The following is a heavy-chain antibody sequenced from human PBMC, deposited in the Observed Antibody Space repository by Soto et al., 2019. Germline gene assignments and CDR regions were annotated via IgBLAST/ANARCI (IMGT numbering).Heavy chain of an antibody. CDR2: IIPIFGTA. CDR1: GGTFSSYA. CDR3: ARVDFWSGYYTGRPPYGSFYGMDV. V-gene: IGHV1-69*13. Sequence: SVKVSCKASGGTFSSYAVSWVRQAPGQGLEWMGGIIPIFGTANYAQKFQGRVTITADESTSTAYMELSSLRSEDTAVYYCARVDFWSGYYTGRPPYGSFYGMDVWGQGTTVTVSS. D-gene: IGHD3-3*01. J-gene: IGHJ6*02.